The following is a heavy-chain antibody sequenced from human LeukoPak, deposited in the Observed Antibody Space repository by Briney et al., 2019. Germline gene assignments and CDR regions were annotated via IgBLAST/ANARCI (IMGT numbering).Heavy chain of an antibody. D-gene: IGHD3-22*01. J-gene: IGHJ4*02. CDR2: IYYSGST. Sequence: SETLSLTCAVSSNSFSSISYSWSWIRQPPGTALEWIGYIYYSGSTYSNPSFKSRVTISVDTSKNQFSLKLSSVTAADTAVYYCARVGNYYDSSGYSRVGIFDYWGQGTLVAVSS. CDR1: SNSFSSISYS. V-gene: IGHV4-30-4*07. CDR3: ARVGNYYDSSGYSRVGIFDY.